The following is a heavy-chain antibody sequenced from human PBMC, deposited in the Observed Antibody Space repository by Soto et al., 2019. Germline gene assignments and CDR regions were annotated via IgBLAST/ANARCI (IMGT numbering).Heavy chain of an antibody. CDR2: ISSSSSYI. D-gene: IGHD4-17*01. J-gene: IGHJ4*02. CDR1: GFTFSSYS. CDR3: ARALGGGPPVTTYYFDY. V-gene: IGHV3-21*01. Sequence: GGSRRLSCAASGFTFSSYSMNWVRQAPGKGLEWVSSISSSSSYIYYADSVKGRFTISRDNAKNSLYLQMNSLRAEDTAVYYCARALGGGPPVTTYYFDYWGQGTLVTVSS.